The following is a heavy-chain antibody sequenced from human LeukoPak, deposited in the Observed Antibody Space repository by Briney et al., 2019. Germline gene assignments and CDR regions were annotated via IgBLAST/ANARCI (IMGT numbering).Heavy chain of an antibody. CDR2: IKGDGIST. D-gene: IGHD1-26*01. Sequence: GGSLRLSCAASGFDFSSNWMHWVRHAPGQGLVWVSRIKGDGISTNYADSVKGRFTISRDIAKNTLYLQMNGLRAEDTAVYYCAQSLVGATPFDYWGQGTLVTVSP. CDR1: GFDFSSNW. CDR3: AQSLVGATPFDY. J-gene: IGHJ4*02. V-gene: IGHV3-74*01.